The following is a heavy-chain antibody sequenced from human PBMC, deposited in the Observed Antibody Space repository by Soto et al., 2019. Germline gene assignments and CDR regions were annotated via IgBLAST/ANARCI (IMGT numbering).Heavy chain of an antibody. CDR2: VNCKTHGGTP. CDR1: GFPFNNAW. V-gene: IGHV3-15*07. J-gene: IGHJ6*02. Sequence: GGSLRLSCAASGFPFNNAWMNWVRQAPGKGLEWVGRVNCKTHGGTPDYDAPVEGKFTISRDDSKNTLYLQMNSLITADTAVYYCTGRIAVTNSAGVLYYRGMDVWGQGTTVTVSS. D-gene: IGHD6-19*01. CDR3: TGRIAVTNSAGVLYYRGMDV.